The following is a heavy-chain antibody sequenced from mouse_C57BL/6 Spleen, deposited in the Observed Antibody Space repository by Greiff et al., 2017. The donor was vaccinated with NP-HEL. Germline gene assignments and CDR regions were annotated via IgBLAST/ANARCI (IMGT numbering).Heavy chain of an antibody. Sequence: QVQLKQPGAELVRPGSSVKLSCKASGYTFTSYWMDWVKQRPGQGLEWIGNIYPSDSETHYNQKFKDKATLTVDKSSSTAYMQLSSLTSEDSAVYYCARSVYYGSSTDYWGQGTTLTVSS. V-gene: IGHV1-61*01. CDR1: GYTFTSYW. CDR2: IYPSDSET. CDR3: ARSVYYGSSTDY. D-gene: IGHD1-1*01. J-gene: IGHJ2*01.